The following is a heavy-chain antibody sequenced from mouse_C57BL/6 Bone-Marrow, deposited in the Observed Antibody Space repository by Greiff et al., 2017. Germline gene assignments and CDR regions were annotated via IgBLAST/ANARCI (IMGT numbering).Heavy chain of an antibody. D-gene: IGHD1-1*01. CDR1: GYTFTDYY. CDR3: ARLDYGSSYWDY. V-gene: IGHV1-19*01. CDR2: INPYNGGT. J-gene: IGHJ2*01. Sequence: SGPVLVKPGASVKMSCQASGYTFTDYYMNWVKQSHGESLEWIGVINPYNGGTSYNQKFKGTATLTVDKSSSTAYMELNSLTSEDSAVYYCARLDYGSSYWDYWGQGTTLTVSS.